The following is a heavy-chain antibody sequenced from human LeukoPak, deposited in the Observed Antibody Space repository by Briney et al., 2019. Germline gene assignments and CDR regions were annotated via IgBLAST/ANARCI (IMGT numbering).Heavy chain of an antibody. CDR2: ISDSGGTT. CDR1: GITFSSYA. D-gene: IGHD2-2*01. J-gene: IGHJ4*02. Sequence: PGGSLRLSCAASGITFSSYAMNWVRQAPGKGLEWVSAISDSGGTTFYADSVKGRFTISRDNSKNTLYLQMNSLRAEDTAVYYCAKRVLDYWGQGTLVTVSS. V-gene: IGHV3-23*01. CDR3: AKRVLDY.